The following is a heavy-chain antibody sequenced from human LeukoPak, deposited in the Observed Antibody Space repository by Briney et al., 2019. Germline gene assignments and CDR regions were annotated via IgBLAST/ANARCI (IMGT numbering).Heavy chain of an antibody. CDR3: ARAAAGRYHHRPFDY. Sequence: SETLSLTCAVYGGSFSGYYWSWIRQPPGKGLEWIGEINHSGSTNYNPSLKSRVTIPVDTSKNQFSLKLSSVTAADTAVYYCARAAAGRYHHRPFDYWGQGTLVTVSS. J-gene: IGHJ4*02. V-gene: IGHV4-34*01. D-gene: IGHD6-13*01. CDR1: GGSFSGYY. CDR2: INHSGST.